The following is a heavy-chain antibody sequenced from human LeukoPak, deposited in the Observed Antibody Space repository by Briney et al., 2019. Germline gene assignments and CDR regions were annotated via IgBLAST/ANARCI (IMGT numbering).Heavy chain of an antibody. CDR2: IDYSGST. J-gene: IGHJ5*02. D-gene: IGHD2-2*01. CDR3: ARHRSCETITCYAGAVTS. CDR1: GGSISSSSYY. Sequence: PSQTLSLTCTVSGGSISSSSYYWGWIRQPPGKGLEWIGSIDYSGSTYYNPSLKSRVTISVDTPRNQFSLKLTSMTAADTAVYYCARHRSCETITCYAGAVTSWGQGTLVTVSS. V-gene: IGHV4-39*01.